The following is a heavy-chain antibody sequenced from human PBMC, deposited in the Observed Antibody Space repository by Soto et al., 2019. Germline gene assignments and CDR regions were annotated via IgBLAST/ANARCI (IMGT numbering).Heavy chain of an antibody. CDR1: GGSISSCD. V-gene: IGHV5-51*01. Sequence: ETLSLTCTVSGGSISSCDGSWIRQPPGKGLEWMGIIYPGDSDTRYSPSFQGQVTISADKSISTAYLQWSSLKASDTAMYYCARLDDFWSGYPYYGMDVWGQGTTVTVSS. J-gene: IGHJ6*02. CDR2: IYPGDSDT. CDR3: ARLDDFWSGYPYYGMDV. D-gene: IGHD3-3*01.